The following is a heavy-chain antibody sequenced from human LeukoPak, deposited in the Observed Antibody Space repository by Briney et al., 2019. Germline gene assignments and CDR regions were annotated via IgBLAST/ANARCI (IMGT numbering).Heavy chain of an antibody. J-gene: IGHJ3*02. Sequence: SETLSLTCTVSGGSISTSSYYWGWIRQPPGKGLEWIGSIYYSGSTYYNPSLKSRVTISVDTSKNQFSLKLSSVTAADTAVYYCARHDSPFGGYGRAYAFDIWGQGTMVTVSS. V-gene: IGHV4-39*01. CDR3: ARHDSPFGGYGRAYAFDI. CDR2: IYYSGST. D-gene: IGHD5-12*01. CDR1: GGSISTSSYY.